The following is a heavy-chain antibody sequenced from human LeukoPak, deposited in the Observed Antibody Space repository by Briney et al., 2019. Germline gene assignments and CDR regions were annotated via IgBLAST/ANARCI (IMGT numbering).Heavy chain of an antibody. Sequence: GGSLRLSCAASGFTFSSYWMHWVRQAPGKGLVWVSRINSDGSSTSYADSVKGRFTISRDNAKNSLYLQMNSLRAEDTAVYYCARDMRITIFNYYGMDVWGQGTTVTVSS. J-gene: IGHJ6*02. CDR3: ARDMRITIFNYYGMDV. CDR1: GFTFSSYW. V-gene: IGHV3-74*01. CDR2: INSDGSST. D-gene: IGHD3-3*01.